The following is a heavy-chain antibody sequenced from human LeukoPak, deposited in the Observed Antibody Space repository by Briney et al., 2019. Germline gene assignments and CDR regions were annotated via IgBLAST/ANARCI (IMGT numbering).Heavy chain of an antibody. CDR1: GGSFSGYY. Sequence: PSETLSLTCAVYGGSFSGYYWSWIRQPPGKGLEWIGEINHSGSTNYNPSLKSRVTISVDTSKNQFSLKLSSVTAADTAVYYCAKVYSSSSRDAFDVWGPGTMVTVSS. CDR3: AKVYSSSSRDAFDV. J-gene: IGHJ3*01. V-gene: IGHV4-34*01. D-gene: IGHD6-6*01. CDR2: INHSGST.